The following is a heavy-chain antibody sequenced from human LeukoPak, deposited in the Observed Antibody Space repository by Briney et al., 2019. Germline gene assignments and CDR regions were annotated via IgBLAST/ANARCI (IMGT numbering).Heavy chain of an antibody. Sequence: GGSLRLSCAASGFTFSHYWMQWVRQAPGKGLEWVSRINSDGSSTTYADSVKGRFTISRDNAKNTLNLQMNSLRAEDTAEYYCARVWGSDAFDIWGQGTMVTVSS. D-gene: IGHD3-16*01. J-gene: IGHJ3*02. CDR1: GFTFSHYW. CDR3: ARVWGSDAFDI. V-gene: IGHV3-74*01. CDR2: INSDGSST.